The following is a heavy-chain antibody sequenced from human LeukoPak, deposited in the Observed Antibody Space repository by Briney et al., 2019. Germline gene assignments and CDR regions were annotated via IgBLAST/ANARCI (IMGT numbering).Heavy chain of an antibody. CDR3: ARAEEGSYYFDY. Sequence: SETLSLTCAVYGGSFSGYYWSWIRQPPGKGLEWIGEINHSGSTNYNPSLKSRVTISVDTSKNQFSLKLSSVTAADTAIYYCARAEEGSYYFDYWGQGILVTVSS. CDR1: GGSFSGYY. D-gene: IGHD1-26*01. CDR2: INHSGST. J-gene: IGHJ4*02. V-gene: IGHV4-34*01.